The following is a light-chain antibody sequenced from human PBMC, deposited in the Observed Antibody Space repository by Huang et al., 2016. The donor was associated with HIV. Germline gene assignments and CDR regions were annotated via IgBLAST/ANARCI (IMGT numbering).Light chain of an antibody. Sequence: DIVMTQSPDSLAVSLGERAPVNCKSSQSVLYSSNNKNYLAWYQQKPGQPPKLLIYWASTRESGVPDRFNGSGSGTDFTLTISSLQAEDVAVYYCQQYYSTPRTFGQGTKVEIK. CDR2: WAS. CDR1: QSVLYSSNNKNY. J-gene: IGKJ1*01. V-gene: IGKV4-1*01. CDR3: QQYYSTPRT.